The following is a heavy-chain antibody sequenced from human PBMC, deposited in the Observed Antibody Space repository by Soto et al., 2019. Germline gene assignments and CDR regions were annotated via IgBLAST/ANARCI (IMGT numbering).Heavy chain of an antibody. Sequence: SETLSLTCAVYGGSFSGYYWSWIRQPPGKGLEWIGEINHSGSTNYNPSLKSRVTISVDTSKNQFSLKLSSVTAADTAVYYCATKITIFGVANRNWFDPWGQGTLVTVSS. V-gene: IGHV4-34*01. CDR1: GGSFSGYY. CDR2: INHSGST. D-gene: IGHD3-3*01. J-gene: IGHJ5*02. CDR3: ATKITIFGVANRNWFDP.